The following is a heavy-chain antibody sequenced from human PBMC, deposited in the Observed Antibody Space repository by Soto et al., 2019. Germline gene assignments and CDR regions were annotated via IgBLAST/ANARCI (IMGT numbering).Heavy chain of an antibody. CDR3: ARAKLNYGSGSYSYYYYGMDV. V-gene: IGHV1-69*13. CDR2: IIPIFGTA. Sequence: SVKVSCKASGYTFSSCAISWVRQAPGQGLEWMGGIIPIFGTANYAQRFQGRVTITADESTSTAYMELSSLRSEDTAVYYCARAKLNYGSGSYSYYYYGMDVWGQGTTVTVSS. CDR1: GYTFSSCA. J-gene: IGHJ6*02. D-gene: IGHD3-10*01.